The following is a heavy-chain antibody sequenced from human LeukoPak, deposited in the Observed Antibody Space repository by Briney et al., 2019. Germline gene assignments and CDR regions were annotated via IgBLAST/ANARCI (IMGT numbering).Heavy chain of an antibody. Sequence: PGGSLRLSCAASGFTFSSYAMSWVRQAPGKGLEWVAVIWYDGSNKYYADSVKGRFTISRDNSKNTLYLQMNSLRAEDTAVYYCARGVGATPYGLDYWGQGTLVTVSS. CDR3: ARGVGATPYGLDY. V-gene: IGHV3-33*08. J-gene: IGHJ4*02. D-gene: IGHD1-26*01. CDR1: GFTFSSYA. CDR2: IWYDGSNK.